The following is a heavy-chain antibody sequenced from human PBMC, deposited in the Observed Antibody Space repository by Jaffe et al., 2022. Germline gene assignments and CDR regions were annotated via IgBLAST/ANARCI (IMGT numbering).Heavy chain of an antibody. D-gene: IGHD6-13*01. CDR1: GFTFDDYA. CDR2: ISWNSGSI. V-gene: IGHV3-9*01. Sequence: EVQLVESGGGLVQPGRSLRLSCAASGFTFDDYAMHWVRQAPGKGLEWVSGISWNSGSIGYADSVKGRFTISRDNAKNSLYLQMNSLRAEDTALYYCAKGSFEGSSWYWLRTPFDYWGQGTLVTVSS. J-gene: IGHJ4*02. CDR3: AKGSFEGSSWYWLRTPFDY.